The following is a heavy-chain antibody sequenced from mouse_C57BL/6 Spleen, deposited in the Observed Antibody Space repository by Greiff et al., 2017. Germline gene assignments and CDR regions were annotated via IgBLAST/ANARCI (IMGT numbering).Heavy chain of an antibody. J-gene: IGHJ3*01. CDR1: GYTFTSYW. Sequence: QVHVKQPGAELVKPGASVKLSCKASGYTFTSYWMHWVKQRPGRGLEWIGRIDPNSGGTKYNEKFKSKATLTVDKPSSTAYMQLSSLTSEDSAVYDCARAGYGYGGAWFAYWGQGTLVTVSA. V-gene: IGHV1-72*01. D-gene: IGHD2-2*01. CDR3: ARAGYGYGGAWFAY. CDR2: IDPNSGGT.